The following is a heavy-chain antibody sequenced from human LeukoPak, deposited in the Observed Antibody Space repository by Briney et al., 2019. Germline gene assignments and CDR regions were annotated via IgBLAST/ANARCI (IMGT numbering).Heavy chain of an antibody. V-gene: IGHV3-33*01. J-gene: IGHJ6*02. CDR3: ARDRQYYDFWSNYYGMDV. Sequence: PGGSLRLSCAASGFTFSSYGMHWVRQAPGKGLEWVAVMWYDGSNKYYADSVKGRFTISRDNSKNTLYLQMNSLRAEDTAVYYCARDRQYYDFWSNYYGMDVWGQGTTVTVSS. CDR2: MWYDGSNK. D-gene: IGHD3-3*01. CDR1: GFTFSSYG.